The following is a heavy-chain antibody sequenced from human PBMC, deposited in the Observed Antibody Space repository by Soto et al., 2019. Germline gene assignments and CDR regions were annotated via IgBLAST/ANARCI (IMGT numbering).Heavy chain of an antibody. D-gene: IGHD2-15*01. CDR3: ARPIPSGANSAFDI. Sequence: PGGSLRLSCAASGFTFSSYTMSWVRQAPGKGLEWVSAISSSSSYIYYADSVKGRFTISRDNAKNSLYLQMDSLRAEDTAVYYCARPIPSGANSAFDIWGQGTMVTVSS. J-gene: IGHJ3*02. CDR2: ISSSSSYI. CDR1: GFTFSSYT. V-gene: IGHV3-21*01.